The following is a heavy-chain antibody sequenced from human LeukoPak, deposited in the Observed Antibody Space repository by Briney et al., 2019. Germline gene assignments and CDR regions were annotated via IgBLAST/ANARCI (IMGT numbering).Heavy chain of an antibody. D-gene: IGHD2-2*02. CDR1: GFTFSSYA. J-gene: IGHJ4*02. V-gene: IGHV3-23*01. CDR3: AKEGYCSSTSCYTNY. CDR2: ISGSGGST. Sequence: PGGSLRLSCAASGFTFSSYALSWVRQAPGKGLEWVSAISGSGGSTYYADSVKGRFTISRDNSKNTLYLQMNSLRAEDTAVYHCAKEGYCSSTSCYTNYWGQGTLVTVSS.